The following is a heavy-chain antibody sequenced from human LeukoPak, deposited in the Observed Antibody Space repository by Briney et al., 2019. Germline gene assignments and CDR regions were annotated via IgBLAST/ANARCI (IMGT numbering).Heavy chain of an antibody. CDR3: ASLARYYGSGSLPDY. CDR2: IYYSGST. V-gene: IGHV4-39*01. CDR1: GGSISSSSYY. J-gene: IGHJ4*02. Sequence: SETLSLTCTVSGGSISSSSYYWGWIRQPPGKGLEWIGSIYYSGSTYYNPSLKSRVTISVDTSKNQFSLKLSSVTAADTAVYYCASLARYYGSGSLPDYWGQGTLVTVSS. D-gene: IGHD3-10*01.